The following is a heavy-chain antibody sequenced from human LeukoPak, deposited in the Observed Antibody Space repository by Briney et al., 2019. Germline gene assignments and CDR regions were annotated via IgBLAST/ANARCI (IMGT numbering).Heavy chain of an antibody. V-gene: IGHV3-48*04. CDR3: TSASR. Sequence: GGSLRLSCAASGFPFTNNWMTWVRQAPGKGLEWLSYSSSDGTTVYYADSVRGRFTISRDNAKNSLYLQMNSLSGDDTAVYYCTSASRWGQGTLVTVSS. CDR2: SSSDGTTV. CDR1: GFPFTNNW. J-gene: IGHJ3*01.